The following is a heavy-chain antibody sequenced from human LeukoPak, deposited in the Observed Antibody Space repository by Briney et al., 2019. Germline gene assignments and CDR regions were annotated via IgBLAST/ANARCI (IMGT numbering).Heavy chain of an antibody. CDR3: ARWEDSHFDY. CDR2: IYYSGST. D-gene: IGHD1-26*01. J-gene: IGHJ4*02. V-gene: IGHV4-31*03. CDR1: GGSISSGGYY. Sequence: SQTLSLTCTVSGGSISSGGYYWSWIRQHPGKGLEWIGYIYYSGSTYYNPSLKSRVTISVDTSKNQFSLKLSSVTAADTAVYYCARWEDSHFDYWGQGTLVTVSS.